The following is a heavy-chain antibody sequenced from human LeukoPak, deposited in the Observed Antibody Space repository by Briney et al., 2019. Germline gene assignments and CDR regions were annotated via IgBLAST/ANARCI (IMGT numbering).Heavy chain of an antibody. CDR1: GYTFTTYY. V-gene: IGHV1-46*01. J-gene: IGHJ4*02. CDR2: INPSGGST. CDR3: ARGFWSGYYYFDY. Sequence: ASVKLSCKASGYTFTTYYIHWVRQAPRQGFDWMGIINPSGGSTTYPQKFQGRVTMTRATSTSTVYMELSSLRSEDTAVYYCARGFWSGYYYFDYWGQGTLVTVSS. D-gene: IGHD3-3*01.